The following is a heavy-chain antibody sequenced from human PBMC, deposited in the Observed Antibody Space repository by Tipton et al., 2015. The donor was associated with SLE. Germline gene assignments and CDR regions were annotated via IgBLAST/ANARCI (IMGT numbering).Heavy chain of an antibody. Sequence: TLSLTCTVSGDSISSDDYHWSWIRQHPGKGLEWIGYIYNSGNTNYNPSLRSRVTISVDTSRNQFSLKLTSVTAADTAVYYCARGMVTWRGAILGVDVWGQGTTVNVSS. CDR1: GDSISSDDYH. CDR2: IYNSGNT. J-gene: IGHJ6*02. V-gene: IGHV4-31*03. D-gene: IGHD2-21*02. CDR3: ARGMVTWRGAILGVDV.